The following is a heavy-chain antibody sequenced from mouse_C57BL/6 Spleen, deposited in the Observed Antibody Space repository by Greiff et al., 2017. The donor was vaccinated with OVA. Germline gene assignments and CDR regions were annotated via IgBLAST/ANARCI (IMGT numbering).Heavy chain of an antibody. CDR1: GYAFTNYL. CDR2: INPGSGGT. V-gene: IGHV1-54*01. D-gene: IGHD1-1*01. Sequence: QVQLKQSGAELVRPGTSVKVSCKASGYAFTNYLLEWVKQRPGQGLEWIGVINPGSGGTTYNEKFKGKATLTADNSSSTDYMQLSSLTSEDSSVDFCARYSEDYYGRGAYWGQGTLVTGSA. CDR3: ARYSEDYYGRGAY. J-gene: IGHJ3*01.